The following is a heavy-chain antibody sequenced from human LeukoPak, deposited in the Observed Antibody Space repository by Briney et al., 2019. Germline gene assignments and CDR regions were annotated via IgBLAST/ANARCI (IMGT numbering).Heavy chain of an antibody. Sequence: PGGSLRLSCAASEFTFSSYDMNWVRQAPGKGLEWVSSISSCSSYIYYADSVKGRFTISRDNAKNSLYLQMNSLGAEDTAVYYCGKFKRTFYCGGDCPNWFDPWGQGTLVTVSS. J-gene: IGHJ5*02. D-gene: IGHD2-21*02. V-gene: IGHV3-21*04. CDR2: ISSCSSYI. CDR1: EFTFSSYD. CDR3: GKFKRTFYCGGDCPNWFDP.